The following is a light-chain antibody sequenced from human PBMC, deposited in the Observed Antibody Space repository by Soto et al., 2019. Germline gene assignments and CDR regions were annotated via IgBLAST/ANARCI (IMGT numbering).Light chain of an antibody. Sequence: EILLTQSPDTLSLSPGERATLSCRAAQSVGTRLAWYQHKTGQAPRLLISGASSRATGIPDRFTGSGSETSFTLTISRLDPEDFALYYCQHYQSGHTITFGQGTRLEIX. CDR3: QHYQSGHTIT. J-gene: IGKJ5*01. CDR2: GAS. CDR1: QSVGTR. V-gene: IGKV3-20*01.